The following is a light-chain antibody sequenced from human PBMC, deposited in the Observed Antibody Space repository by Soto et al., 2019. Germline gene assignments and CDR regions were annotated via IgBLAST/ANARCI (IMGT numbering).Light chain of an antibody. J-gene: IGKJ4*01. CDR1: QGISSA. CDR2: DAS. V-gene: IGKV1-13*02. CDR3: QQFNSYPPLLT. Sequence: AIQLTQSPSSLSASVGDRVTITCRASQGISSALAWYQQKPGKAPKLLIYDASSLESGVPSRFSGSGSGTDFTLTISRLQPEDFATYYCQQFNSYPPLLTFGGGTKVEIK.